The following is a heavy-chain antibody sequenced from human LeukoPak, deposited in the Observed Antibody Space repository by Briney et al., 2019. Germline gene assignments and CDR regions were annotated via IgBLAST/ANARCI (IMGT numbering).Heavy chain of an antibody. D-gene: IGHD1-26*01. CDR1: GFAFSSYS. J-gene: IGHJ4*02. Sequence: GGSLRLSCAASGFAFSSYSMNWVRQAPGKGLEWVSSITSSSSYIYYADSVKGRFTISRDNAKNSLYLQMNSLRAEDTAVYYCARDKIVGATHFDYWGQGTLVTVSS. CDR2: ITSSSSYI. V-gene: IGHV3-21*01. CDR3: ARDKIVGATHFDY.